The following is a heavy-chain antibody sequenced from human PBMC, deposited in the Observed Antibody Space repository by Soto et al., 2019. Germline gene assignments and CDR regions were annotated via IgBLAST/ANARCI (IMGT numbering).Heavy chain of an antibody. J-gene: IGHJ4*02. CDR1: GGSLNTYY. CDR2: IYSGGST. Sequence: QVQLQESGPGLVKPSETLSLTCTVSGGSLNTYYWSWIRQPAGQGLEWIGRIYSGGSTHYNPSLKSRVNMSVDTSKNQLSLKLTSVAAADTAVYYCARGPGGFGAFSLDYWGQGTLVTVSS. D-gene: IGHD3-10*01. CDR3: ARGPGGFGAFSLDY. V-gene: IGHV4-4*07.